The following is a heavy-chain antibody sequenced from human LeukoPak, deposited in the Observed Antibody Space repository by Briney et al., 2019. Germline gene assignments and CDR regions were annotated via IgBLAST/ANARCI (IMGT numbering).Heavy chain of an antibody. D-gene: IGHD4-23*01. CDR1: GYTFTGYY. CDR2: INPNSGGT. V-gene: IGHV1-2*02. CDR3: ARARKDYGGNSNAFDI. Sequence: GASVKVSCKASGYTFTGYYMHWVRQAPGQGLEWMGWINPNSGGTNYAQKFQGRVTMTRDTSISTAYMELSRLRSDDTAVYYCARARKDYGGNSNAFDIWGQGTMVTVSS. J-gene: IGHJ3*02.